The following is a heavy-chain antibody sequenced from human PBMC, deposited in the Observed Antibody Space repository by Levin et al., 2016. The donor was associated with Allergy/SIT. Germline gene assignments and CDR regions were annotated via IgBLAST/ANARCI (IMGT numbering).Heavy chain of an antibody. CDR2: ISTTGETK. Sequence: GESLKISCATSGFTFSSHSMSWVRQAPGKGPELVAHISTTGETKYYGGFVKGRFSVARDNARNSLFLHMNSLRGEDTAVYYCARDGATSPTEYWGQGTLVTVSS. V-gene: IGHV3-48*03. CDR3: ARDGATSPTEY. J-gene: IGHJ4*02. D-gene: IGHD3-16*01. CDR1: GFTFSSHS.